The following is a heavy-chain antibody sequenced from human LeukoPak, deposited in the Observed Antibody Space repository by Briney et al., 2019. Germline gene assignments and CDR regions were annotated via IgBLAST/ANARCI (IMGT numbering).Heavy chain of an antibody. CDR2: IFPGDSDH. V-gene: IGHV5-51*01. J-gene: IGHJ3*02. Sequence: GESLKISCKGSGYSFPIYWIGWVRQMPGKGLEGMGIIFPGDSDHRYRPSFQGQVTFSADKSITTAYLQWSSLKAWDTAIYYCARWVTADRGKKDAFDIWGQGTMVTVSS. D-gene: IGHD2-21*02. CDR3: ARWVTADRGKKDAFDI. CDR1: GYSFPIYW.